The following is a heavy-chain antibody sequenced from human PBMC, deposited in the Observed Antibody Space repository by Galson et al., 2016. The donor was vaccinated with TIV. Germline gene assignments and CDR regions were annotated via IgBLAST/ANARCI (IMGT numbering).Heavy chain of an antibody. J-gene: IGHJ6*02. CDR3: ARDRRRGYLSYNGMDV. CDR2: INPNSGGT. CDR1: GYTFTGYF. Sequence: SVKVSCKASGYTFTGYFMHWVRQAPGQGFEWMGWINPNSGGTNFAQKFQDRVTMTRDTSISTVYMEVSRLKTDDTVVYYCARDRRRGYLSYNGMDVWGQGTTVIVAS. D-gene: IGHD1-1*01. V-gene: IGHV1-2*02.